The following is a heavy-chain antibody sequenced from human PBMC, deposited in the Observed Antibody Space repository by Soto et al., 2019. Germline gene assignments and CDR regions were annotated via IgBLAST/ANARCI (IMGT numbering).Heavy chain of an antibody. CDR1: GGSISSSSYY. CDR2: IYYSGST. V-gene: IGHV4-39*01. J-gene: IGHJ6*03. CDR3: ARQPFGVVTIPQPSYYYYMDV. Sequence: QLQLQESGPGLVKPSETLSLTCTVSGGSISSSSYYWGWIRQPPGKGLEWIGSIYYSGSTYYNPSLKSRVTISVDTSKNQFSLKLSSVTAADTAVYYCARQPFGVVTIPQPSYYYYMDVWGKGTTVTVSS. D-gene: IGHD3-3*01.